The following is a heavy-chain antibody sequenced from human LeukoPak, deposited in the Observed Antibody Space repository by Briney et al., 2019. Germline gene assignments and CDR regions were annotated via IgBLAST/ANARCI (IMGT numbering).Heavy chain of an antibody. Sequence: ASVKVSCKASGYTFTSYYMRWVRQAPGQGLEWMGIINPSGGSTSYAQKFQGRVTMTRDTSTSTVYMELSSLRSEDTAVYYCARAPRARSGGSCYSGGNWFDPWGQGTLVTVSS. D-gene: IGHD2-15*01. CDR2: INPSGGST. V-gene: IGHV1-46*01. CDR3: ARAPRARSGGSCYSGGNWFDP. J-gene: IGHJ5*02. CDR1: GYTFTSYY.